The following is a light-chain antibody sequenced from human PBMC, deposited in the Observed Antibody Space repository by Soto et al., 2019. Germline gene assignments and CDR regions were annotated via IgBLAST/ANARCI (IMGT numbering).Light chain of an antibody. V-gene: IGLV2-14*03. CDR3: SSYSSSSLYV. J-gene: IGLJ1*01. CDR2: DVN. Sequence: QSALTQPASVSGSPGQSLTISCTGTSSDVGGYNYVSWYQHHPGKAPKLMIYDVNNRPSGVSNRFFGSKSGNTASLTIFGLQAEDEADYYCSSYSSSSLYVFGTATKLTFL. CDR1: SSDVGGYNY.